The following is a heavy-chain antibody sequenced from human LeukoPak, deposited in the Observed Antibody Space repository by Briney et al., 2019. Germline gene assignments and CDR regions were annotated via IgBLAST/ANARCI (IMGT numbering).Heavy chain of an antibody. Sequence: SETLSLSCTASGGSISSYYWSWLRQPAGKGLEWIGRISTSGSTKYNPSFQSRVTMSVDTSKNPVYLKLSPVTAADTAVYYCSRELQTTVTSFDYWGQGALVTVSS. V-gene: IGHV4-4*07. J-gene: IGHJ4*02. CDR2: ISTSGST. CDR3: SRELQTTVTSFDY. D-gene: IGHD4-17*01. CDR1: GGSISSYY.